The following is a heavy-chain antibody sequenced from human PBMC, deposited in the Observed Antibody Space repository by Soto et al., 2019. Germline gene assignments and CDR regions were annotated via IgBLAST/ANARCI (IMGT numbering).Heavy chain of an antibody. V-gene: IGHV3-23*01. D-gene: IGHD2-2*01. J-gene: IGHJ6*03. Sequence: GGSLRLSCAASGFTFSSYAMSWVRQAPGKGLEWVSAISGSGGSTYYADSVKGRFTISRDNSKNTRYLQMNSLRAEDKAVYYCAKGSRDIVVVPAAMRYYYYMDVWGKGTTVTVSS. CDR3: AKGSRDIVVVPAAMRYYYYMDV. CDR2: ISGSGGST. CDR1: GFTFSSYA.